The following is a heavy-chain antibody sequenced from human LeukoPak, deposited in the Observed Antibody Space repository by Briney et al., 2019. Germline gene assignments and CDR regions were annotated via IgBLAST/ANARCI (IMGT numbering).Heavy chain of an antibody. J-gene: IGHJ5*02. Sequence: SSETLSLICSVSGGSIRSYYWLWLRQPPGKGLEWIGYIYHSGSTHYNHSLKKEDSISVDTSMNQFCLKLRLVTAADTPVYYCARQGIAAAATRDWFDPWGQGPRVTVPS. CDR1: GGSIRSYY. V-gene: IGHV4-59*08. CDR2: IYHSGST. CDR3: ARQGIAAAATRDWFDP. D-gene: IGHD6-13*01.